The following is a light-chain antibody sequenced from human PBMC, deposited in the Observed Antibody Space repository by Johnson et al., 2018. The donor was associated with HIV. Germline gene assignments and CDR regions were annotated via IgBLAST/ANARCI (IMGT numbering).Light chain of an antibody. V-gene: IGLV1-51*02. CDR3: GTWDSSLNTEV. Sequence: QSVLTQPPSVSAAPGQRVTISCSGSSSNIGNFYVSWYQQLPETAPKLLIYKTNDRPSGIPDRFSGSKSGTSATLDITGLQTGDEADYYCGTWDSSLNTEVFGTGTKVTCL. J-gene: IGLJ1*01. CDR1: SSNIGNFY. CDR2: KTN.